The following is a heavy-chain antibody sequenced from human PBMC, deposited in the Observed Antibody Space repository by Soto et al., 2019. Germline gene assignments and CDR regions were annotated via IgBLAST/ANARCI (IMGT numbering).Heavy chain of an antibody. D-gene: IGHD3-3*01. Sequence: QVQLLESGGDLVKPGGSLRLSFAASGYTFSDYYMSWIRQAPGKGLEWISYIDTSGTKIYYADSVKGRFTITRDNAKKSLYLEMNSLRDEDTAVYYCASHYDMWSGYLSPVDYWGQGTLVTVSS. V-gene: IGHV3-11*01. CDR2: IDTSGTKI. CDR1: GYTFSDYY. J-gene: IGHJ4*02. CDR3: ASHYDMWSGYLSPVDY.